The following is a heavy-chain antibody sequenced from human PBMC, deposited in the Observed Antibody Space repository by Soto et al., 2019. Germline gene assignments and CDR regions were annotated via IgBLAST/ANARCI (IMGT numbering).Heavy chain of an antibody. V-gene: IGHV4-59*08. CDR1: GGSISSSY. CDR3: ARQVSSAWPPYYYDMDV. D-gene: IGHD6-25*01. CDR2: IHYSGST. J-gene: IGHJ6*02. Sequence: PSETLSLTCTVSGGSISSSYWSWILQPPGRGLEWIGHIHYSGSTNYNPSLKSRVTISVDTSKNQVSLKLSSVTAADTAMYFCARQVSSAWPPYYYDMDVWGQGATVTVS.